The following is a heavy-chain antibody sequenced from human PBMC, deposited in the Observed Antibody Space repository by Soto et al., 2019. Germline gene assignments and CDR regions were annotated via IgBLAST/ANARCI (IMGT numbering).Heavy chain of an antibody. CDR2: IIPIFGTA. CDR1: GGTFSSYA. CDR3: ARVANYYYDSSGYFDYFDY. V-gene: IGHV1-69*13. Sequence: GASVKVSCKASGGTFSSYAISWVRQAPGQGLEWMGGIIPIFGTANYAQKFQGRVTITADESTSTAYMELSSLRSEDTAVYYCARVANYYYDSSGYFDYFDYWGQGTLVTVS. D-gene: IGHD3-22*01. J-gene: IGHJ4*02.